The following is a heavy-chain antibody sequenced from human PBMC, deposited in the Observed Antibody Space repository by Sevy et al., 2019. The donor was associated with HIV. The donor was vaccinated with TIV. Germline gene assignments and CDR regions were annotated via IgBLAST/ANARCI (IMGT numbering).Heavy chain of an antibody. Sequence: ASVKVSCKASGYTFTGYYMHWVRQAPGQGLEWMGWINPNRGGTNYAQKFQGRVTMTRDTSISTAYMGLRRLRSDDTAVYYCATLSLFGARSAYSYSSSSGPFDYWGQGTLVTVSS. D-gene: IGHD6-6*01. CDR1: GYTFTGYY. CDR2: INPNRGGT. CDR3: ATLSLFGARSAYSYSSSSGPFDY. V-gene: IGHV1-2*02. J-gene: IGHJ4*02.